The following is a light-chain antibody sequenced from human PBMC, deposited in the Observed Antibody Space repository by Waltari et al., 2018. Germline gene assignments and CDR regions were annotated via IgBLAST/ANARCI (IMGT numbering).Light chain of an antibody. J-gene: IGKJ1*01. V-gene: IGKV1-39*01. Sequence: DIQMTQSPSSLSASVGDRVTITCRASQSISSYLNWYQQKPGKAPKLLIYAASSLQSGVPSRFSGSGSGTDFTLTISSLQREDVATYYCQQSYSTPRAFGQGTKVEIK. CDR1: QSISSY. CDR3: QQSYSTPRA. CDR2: AAS.